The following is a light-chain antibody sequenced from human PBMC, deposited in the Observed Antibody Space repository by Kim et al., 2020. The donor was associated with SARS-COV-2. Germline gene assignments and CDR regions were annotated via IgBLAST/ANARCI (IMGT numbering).Light chain of an antibody. CDR3: AAWDDSLSVV. CDR1: SSNIGSHY. V-gene: IGLV1-47*01. CDR2: RNN. Sequence: PGQRVTISCSGSSSNIGSHYVYWYQQLPGTAPKLRIYRNNQRPSGVPDRFSGSKSGTSASLAISGLRSEDEADYYCAAWDDSLSVVFGGGTQLTVL. J-gene: IGLJ2*01.